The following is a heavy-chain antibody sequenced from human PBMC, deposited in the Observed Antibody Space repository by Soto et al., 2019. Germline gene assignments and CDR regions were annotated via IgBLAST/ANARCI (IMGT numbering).Heavy chain of an antibody. CDR2: ISSRSSYI. D-gene: IGHD5-18*01. J-gene: IGHJ6*02. V-gene: IGHV3-21*01. CDR3: ARVLGYSYELYYYGMDV. CDR1: GFTFSSYS. Sequence: GGSLRLSCAASGFTFSSYSMNWVRQAPGKGLEWVSSISSRSSYIYYADSVKGRFTISRDNAKNSLYLQMNSLGAEDTAVYYCARVLGYSYELYYYGMDVWGQGTTVTVSS.